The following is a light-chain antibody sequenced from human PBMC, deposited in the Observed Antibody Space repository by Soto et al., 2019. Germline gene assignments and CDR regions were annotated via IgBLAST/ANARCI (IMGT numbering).Light chain of an antibody. CDR2: GAS. Sequence: EIVLTQSPGTLSLSPGERATLSCRASQTVNNNYAAWYQQKPGQAPRLLIYGASSRATGIPDRFSGSGSGTDFTLTISRLEPEDFAVYYCQQYGSTITFGQGTRLEIK. J-gene: IGKJ5*01. CDR3: QQYGSTIT. V-gene: IGKV3-20*01. CDR1: QTVNNNY.